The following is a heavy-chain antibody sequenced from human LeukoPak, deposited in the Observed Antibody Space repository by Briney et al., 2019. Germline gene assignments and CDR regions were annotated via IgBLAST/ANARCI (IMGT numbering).Heavy chain of an antibody. V-gene: IGHV3-23*01. D-gene: IGHD4-23*01. CDR2: IGGGGCCA. Sequence: GGSLRLSCAPSGFTFSSYAMTWVRQAPGKGLEWLSAIGGGGCCASYPDSVKGRFTISRDNSKNTLYLQMNSLRVEDTAVYYCAKRVTTVEPSVVDVWGQGTAVTVSS. CDR1: GFTFSSYA. J-gene: IGHJ6*02. CDR3: AKRVTTVEPSVVDV.